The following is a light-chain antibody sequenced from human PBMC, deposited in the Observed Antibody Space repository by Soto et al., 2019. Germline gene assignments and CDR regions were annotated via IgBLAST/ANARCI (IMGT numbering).Light chain of an antibody. CDR2: SAS. Sequence: EVVLTQSPAILSLSPGERATLACRASQSVSVNFAWYQHKPGQAPRPLIYSASDRAPGIPARFSGSGSGTDFTLTISSLEPEDLAVYYCQERNRWPRGTFGAGTKVEIK. CDR1: QSVSVN. V-gene: IGKV3-11*01. J-gene: IGKJ4*01. CDR3: QERNRWPRGT.